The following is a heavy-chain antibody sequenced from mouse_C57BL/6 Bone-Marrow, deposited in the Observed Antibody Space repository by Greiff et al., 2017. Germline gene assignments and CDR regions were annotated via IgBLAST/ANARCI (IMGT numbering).Heavy chain of an antibody. V-gene: IGHV1-9*01. D-gene: IGHD1-1*01. CDR3: ARSGITTVVPFAY. CDR2: GSGST. J-gene: IGHJ3*01. Sequence: GSGSTNYNEKFKGKATFTADTSSNTAYMQLSSLTTEDSAIYYCARSGITTVVPFAYWGQGTLVTVSA.